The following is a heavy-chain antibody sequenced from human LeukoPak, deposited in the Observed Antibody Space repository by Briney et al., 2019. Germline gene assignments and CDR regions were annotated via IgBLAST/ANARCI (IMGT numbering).Heavy chain of an antibody. D-gene: IGHD3-10*01. CDR1: GGSISSGGYS. Sequence: SETLSLTCAVSGGSISSGGYSWSWIRQPPGKGLEWIGNIYHSGSTYYNPSLKSRVTISVDRSKNQFPLKLSSVTAADTAVYYCASFLWYRNWFDPWGQGTLVTVSS. V-gene: IGHV4-30-2*01. J-gene: IGHJ5*02. CDR3: ASFLWYRNWFDP. CDR2: IYHSGST.